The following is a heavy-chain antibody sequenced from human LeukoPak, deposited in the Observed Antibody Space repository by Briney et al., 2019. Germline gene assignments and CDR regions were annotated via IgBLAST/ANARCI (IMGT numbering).Heavy chain of an antibody. J-gene: IGHJ4*02. D-gene: IGHD1-26*01. V-gene: IGHV4-34*01. Sequence: KPSETLSPTRAGYGGAFSGYYWGWIRQPPRKGLEWIGEINHSGSTNYNPSLKSRVTISVDTSKNQFSLKLSSVTAADTAVYYCARGGSGSYYGYSDYWGQGTLVTVSS. CDR3: ARGGSGSYYGYSDY. CDR2: INHSGST. CDR1: GGAFSGYY.